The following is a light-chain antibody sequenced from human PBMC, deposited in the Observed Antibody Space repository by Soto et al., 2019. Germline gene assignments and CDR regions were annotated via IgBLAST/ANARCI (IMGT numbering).Light chain of an antibody. CDR1: QSVSSN. CDR2: GAS. J-gene: IGKJ1*01. V-gene: IGKV3-15*01. CDR3: QQYNNWPRT. Sequence: ETVMTQSPAALSVSPGERATLSCRASQSVSSNLAWYQQKPGQAPRLLISGASTRATGIPARFSGSGSGTEFTLTISSLQSEDFAVYYCQQYNNWPRTFGQGTKADVK.